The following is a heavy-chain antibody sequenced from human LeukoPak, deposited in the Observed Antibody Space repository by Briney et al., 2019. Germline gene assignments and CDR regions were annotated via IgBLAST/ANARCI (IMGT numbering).Heavy chain of an antibody. CDR2: IYSGGST. CDR3: ARVYGDNNWFDP. D-gene: IGHD4-17*01. J-gene: IGHJ5*02. Sequence: GGSLRLSCAASGFTVSSKYMSWVRQAPGKGLEWVSVIYSGGSTYYADSVKGRFTISRDNSKNTLYLQMNSLRAEDTAVYYCARVYGDNNWFDPWGQGTLVTVSS. V-gene: IGHV3-53*01. CDR1: GFTVSSKY.